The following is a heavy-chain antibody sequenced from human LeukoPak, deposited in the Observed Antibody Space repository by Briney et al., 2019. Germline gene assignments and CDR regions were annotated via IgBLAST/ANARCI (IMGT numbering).Heavy chain of an antibody. V-gene: IGHV1-58*01. CDR2: IVVGSGNT. CDR3: AASSSDIVVVPAAIGAFDI. Sequence: ASVKVSCKASGFTFTSSAVQWVRQARGQRLEWIGWIVVGSGNTNYAQKFQGRVTITRDMSTSTAYMELSSLRSEDTAVYYCAASSSDIVVVPAAIGAFDIWGQGTMVTVSS. J-gene: IGHJ3*02. CDR1: GFTFTSSA. D-gene: IGHD2-2*01.